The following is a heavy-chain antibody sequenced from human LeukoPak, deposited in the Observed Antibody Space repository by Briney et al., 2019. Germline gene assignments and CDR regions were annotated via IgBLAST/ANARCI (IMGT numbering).Heavy chain of an antibody. J-gene: IGHJ4*02. V-gene: IGHV4-39*07. CDR2: IYYSGST. CDR3: ARDLYSSYGSGYFDY. Sequence: SETLSLTCTVSGGSISSSSYYWGWIRQPPGKGLEWIGSIYYSGSTYYNPSLKSRVTISVDTSKNQFSLKLSSVTAADTAVYYCARDLYSSYGSGYFDYWGQGTLVTVSS. CDR1: GGSISSSSYY. D-gene: IGHD3-10*01.